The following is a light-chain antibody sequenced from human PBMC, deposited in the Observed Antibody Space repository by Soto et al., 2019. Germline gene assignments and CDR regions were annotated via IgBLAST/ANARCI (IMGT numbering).Light chain of an antibody. CDR2: GAS. CDR3: QQYGSSPPT. J-gene: IGKJ1*01. CDR1: QSVTSNY. V-gene: IGKV3-20*01. Sequence: VLTQSPGTLSLSPGERATLSCRASQSVTSNYLAWYQQKPGQAPRLLIYGASSRATGIPDRFSGSGSGTDFTLTISRLEPEDLAVYYCQQYGSSPPTFGQGTKVEIK.